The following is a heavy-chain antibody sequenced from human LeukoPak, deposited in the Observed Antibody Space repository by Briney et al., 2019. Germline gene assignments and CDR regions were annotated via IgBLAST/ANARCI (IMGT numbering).Heavy chain of an antibody. D-gene: IGHD6-19*01. V-gene: IGHV4-59*01. CDR1: GGSISRYY. Sequence: SETLSLTSTVSGGSISRYYWSWIRQPPGKGLEWIGYIYYSGSTNYNPSLKSRVTISVDTSKNQFSLKLSSVTAADTAVYYCARVTAVAGTKYYYYYGMDVWGQGTTVTVSS. CDR2: IYYSGST. J-gene: IGHJ6*02. CDR3: ARVTAVAGTKYYYYYGMDV.